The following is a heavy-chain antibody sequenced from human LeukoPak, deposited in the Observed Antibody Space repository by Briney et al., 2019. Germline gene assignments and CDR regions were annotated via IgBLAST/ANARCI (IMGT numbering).Heavy chain of an antibody. J-gene: IGHJ3*02. V-gene: IGHV1-69*05. D-gene: IGHD1-26*01. Sequence: ASVKVSCKASGGTFSSYAITWVRQAPGQGLEWRGGIIPIFGTANYAQKFQGRATITTDESTSTAYMELSSLRSEDTAVYYCARGHSGSYHAVHAFDIWGQGTMVTVSS. CDR3: ARGHSGSYHAVHAFDI. CDR2: IIPIFGTA. CDR1: GGTFSSYA.